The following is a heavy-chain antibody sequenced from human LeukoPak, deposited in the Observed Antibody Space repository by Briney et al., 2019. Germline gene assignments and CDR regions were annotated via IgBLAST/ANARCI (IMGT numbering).Heavy chain of an antibody. V-gene: IGHV5-51*01. CDR1: GYTFSNRW. CDR3: ARHPTVYFDY. J-gene: IGHJ4*02. CDR2: IYPGDSDT. Sequence: GESLKISCKASGYTFSNRWIGWVRQMPGKGLEWMGIIYPGDSDTRYSPSFQGQVTISADKSISTAYLQWSSLKASDTATYYCARHPTVYFDYWGQGTLVTVSS.